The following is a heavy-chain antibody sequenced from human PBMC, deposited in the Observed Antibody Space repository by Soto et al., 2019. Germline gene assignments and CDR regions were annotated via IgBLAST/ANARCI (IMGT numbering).Heavy chain of an antibody. D-gene: IGHD3-16*01. CDR1: GGSISSCC. Sequence: QVQLQESGPGLVKPSETLSLTCTVSGGSISSCCWSWIRQPPGKGLEWIGYIYYSGSTNYNPALKRRAAISVDTSKNQYSLKLSFGTAADTAVYYCASLWGWSVDYWGQGTLVTVSS. J-gene: IGHJ4*02. CDR2: IYYSGST. CDR3: ASLWGWSVDY. V-gene: IGHV4-59*08.